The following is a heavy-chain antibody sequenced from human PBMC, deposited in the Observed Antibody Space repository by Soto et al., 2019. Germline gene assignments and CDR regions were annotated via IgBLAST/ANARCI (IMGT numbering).Heavy chain of an antibody. CDR1: GYSVTSYW. CDR2: IDPSDSYT. Sequence: GESLKISCKGSGYSVTSYWISWVRQMPGKGLEWMGRIDPSDSYTNYSPSFQGHVTISADKSISTAYLQWSSLKASDTAMYYCARHFRYYYDSSGPAPFDYWGQGTLVTVSS. V-gene: IGHV5-10-1*01. J-gene: IGHJ4*02. CDR3: ARHFRYYYDSSGPAPFDY. D-gene: IGHD3-22*01.